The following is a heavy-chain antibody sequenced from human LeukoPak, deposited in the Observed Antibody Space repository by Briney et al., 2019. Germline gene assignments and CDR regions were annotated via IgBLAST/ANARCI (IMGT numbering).Heavy chain of an antibody. CDR3: ARGLLYYDSSGNAY. D-gene: IGHD3-22*01. CDR1: GGSISSYY. CDR2: IYYSGST. V-gene: IGHV4-59*12. J-gene: IGHJ4*02. Sequence: TSETLSLTCTVSGGSISSYYWSWIRQPPGKGLEWIGYIYYSGSTNYNPSLKSRVTISIDTSKNQFSLKLSSVTAADTAMYYCARGLLYYDSSGNAYWGQGTLVTVSS.